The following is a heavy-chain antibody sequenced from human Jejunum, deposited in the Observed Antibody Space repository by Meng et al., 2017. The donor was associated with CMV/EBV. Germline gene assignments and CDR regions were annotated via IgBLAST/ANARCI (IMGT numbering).Heavy chain of an antibody. CDR3: AHTYAGLFDH. J-gene: IGHJ4*02. CDR1: WFSLRTSGMA. Sequence: PCTFSWFSLRTSGMAVGWIRQPPGKALEWLALIYWDDDKRYSPSLKNRVTITKDTSKNQVVLTMTNMGPVDTATYYCAHTYAGLFDHWGQGTLVTVSS. CDR2: IYWDDDK. D-gene: IGHD4-23*01. V-gene: IGHV2-5*02.